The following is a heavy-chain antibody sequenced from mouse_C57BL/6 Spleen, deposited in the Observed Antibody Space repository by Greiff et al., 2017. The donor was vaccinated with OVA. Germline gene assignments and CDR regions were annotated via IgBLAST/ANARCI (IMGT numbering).Heavy chain of an antibody. CDR1: GYTFTSYW. CDR3: ARRGTPVERGFDY. V-gene: IGHV1-69*01. Sequence: QVQLQQPGAELVMPGASVKLSCKASGYTFTSYWMHWVKQRPGQGLEWIGEIDPSDSYTNYNQKFKGKSTLTVDKSSSTAYMQLSSLTSEDSAVYYCARRGTPVERGFDYWGQGTTLTVSS. J-gene: IGHJ2*01. CDR2: IDPSDSYT. D-gene: IGHD1-1*01.